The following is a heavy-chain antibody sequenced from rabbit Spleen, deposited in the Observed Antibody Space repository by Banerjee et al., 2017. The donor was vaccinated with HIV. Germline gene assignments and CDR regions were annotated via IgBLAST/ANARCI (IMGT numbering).Heavy chain of an antibody. J-gene: IGHJ6*01. V-gene: IGHV1S40*01. CDR1: GFSFSSSYD. D-gene: IGHD4-2*01. CDR3: AREVEIYGGYAGSGYPNCGMDR. Sequence: QSLEESGGGLVKPGASLTLTCTASGFSFSSSYDMCWVRQAPGKGLEWIGCMNTSSGNSVYATWAKCRFTISRASWTTVTLQMTSLTAADTATYFCAREVEIYGGYAGSGYPNCGMDRWGPGTLVTVS. CDR2: MNTSSGNS.